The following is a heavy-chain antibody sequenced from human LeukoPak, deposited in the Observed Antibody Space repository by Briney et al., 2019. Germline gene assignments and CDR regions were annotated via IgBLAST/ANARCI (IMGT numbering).Heavy chain of an antibody. CDR1: GYTLTGYY. D-gene: IGHD5-24*01. Sequence: GASVKVSCKASGYTLTGYYMHWVRQAPGQGLEWMGWINPNSGGTNYAQKFQGRVTMTRDTSISTAYMELSRLRSDDTAVYYCARSRFIMATIDYWGQGTLVTVSS. J-gene: IGHJ4*02. CDR3: ARSRFIMATIDY. V-gene: IGHV1-2*02. CDR2: INPNSGGT.